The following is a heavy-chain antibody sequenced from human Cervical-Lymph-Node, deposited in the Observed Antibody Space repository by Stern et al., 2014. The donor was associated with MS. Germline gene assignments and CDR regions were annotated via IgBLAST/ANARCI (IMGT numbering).Heavy chain of an antibody. CDR3: ARGVWFDP. V-gene: IGHV4-61*02. J-gene: IGHJ5*02. D-gene: IGHD2-8*01. Sequence: QVQLQESGPGLVKPSQTLSLTCTVSGGSISSGSYYWSWIRQPAGKGLEWIGRVYTSGSTNYNPSLQSRVSISVDTSKNQFSLKRSSLTAADTAVYYCARGVWFDPWGRGTLVTVSS. CDR2: VYTSGST. CDR1: GGSISSGSYY.